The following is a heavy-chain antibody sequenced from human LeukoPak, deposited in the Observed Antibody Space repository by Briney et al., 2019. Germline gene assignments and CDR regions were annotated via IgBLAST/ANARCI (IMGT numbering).Heavy chain of an antibody. CDR1: GYTFTSYG. CDR3: ARASDGVSSGSANWFDP. CDR2: ISAYNGNT. Sequence: ASVKVSCKASGYTFTSYGISWVRQAPGQGLEWMGWISAYNGNTNYAQKLQGRVTMTTDTSTSTAYMELRSLRSDDTAVYYCARASDGVSSGSANWFDPWGQGTLVTVSS. D-gene: IGHD2-8*01. J-gene: IGHJ5*02. V-gene: IGHV1-18*04.